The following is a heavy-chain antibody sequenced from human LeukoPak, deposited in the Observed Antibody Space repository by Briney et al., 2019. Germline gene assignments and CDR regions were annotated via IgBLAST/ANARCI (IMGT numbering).Heavy chain of an antibody. Sequence: GASVKVSCKAFGYTFTSNYMHWVRQAPGQGPEWMGVISPSGGSTTYAQKFQGRVTLTRDMSTSTDYLELSSLRSEDTALYYCARDFSRGKFEEMATIEIDYWGQGTLVTVSS. V-gene: IGHV1-46*01. CDR1: GYTFTSNY. D-gene: IGHD5-24*01. CDR3: ARDFSRGKFEEMATIEIDY. CDR2: ISPSGGST. J-gene: IGHJ4*02.